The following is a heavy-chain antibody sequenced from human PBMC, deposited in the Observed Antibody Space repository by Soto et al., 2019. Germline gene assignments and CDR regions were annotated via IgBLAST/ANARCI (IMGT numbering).Heavy chain of an antibody. Sequence: PGGSLRLSCAASGFTFSSYAMHWVRQAPGKGLEWVAVISYDGSNKYYADSVKGRFTISRDNSKNTLYLQMNSLRAEDTAVYYCARDKPDYVWGSYRYEAQGPFDYWGQGTLVTVSS. CDR1: GFTFSSYA. CDR3: ARDKPDYVWGSYRYEAQGPFDY. J-gene: IGHJ4*02. CDR2: ISYDGSNK. D-gene: IGHD3-16*02. V-gene: IGHV3-30-3*01.